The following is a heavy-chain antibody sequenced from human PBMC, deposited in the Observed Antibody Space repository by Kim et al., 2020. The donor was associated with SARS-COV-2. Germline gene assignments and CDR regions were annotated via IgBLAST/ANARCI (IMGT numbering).Heavy chain of an antibody. V-gene: IGHV4-34*01. CDR2: GST. J-gene: IGHJ4*02. CDR3: ARIEVFDFDY. Sequence: GSTNYNASLKSRVTISVDPSKYQFSLKLGSVTAADTAVYYCARIEVFDFDYWGQGTLVTVSS. D-gene: IGHD2-21*01.